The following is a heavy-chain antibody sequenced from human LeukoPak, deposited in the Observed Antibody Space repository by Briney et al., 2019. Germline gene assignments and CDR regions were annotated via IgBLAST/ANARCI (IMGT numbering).Heavy chain of an antibody. CDR3: ARGSPLAAARRNWFDP. CDR2: TYYRSKWYN. CDR1: GDSVSSNSAA. D-gene: IGHD6-13*01. Sequence: SQTLSLTCAISGDSVSSNSAAWNWIRQSPSRGLEWLGRTYYRSKWYNDYAVSVKSRITTNPDTSKNQFSPQLNSVTPEDTAVYYCARGSPLAAARRNWFDPWGQGTLVTVSS. J-gene: IGHJ5*02. V-gene: IGHV6-1*01.